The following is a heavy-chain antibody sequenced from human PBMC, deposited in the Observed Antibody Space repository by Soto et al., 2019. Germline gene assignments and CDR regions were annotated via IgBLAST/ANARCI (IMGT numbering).Heavy chain of an antibody. V-gene: IGHV1-2*04. Sequence: GASVEVSCKASGYTFPGYYMHWVRQAPGAGLEWMGWINPNSGGTNYAQKFQGWVTMTRDTSISTAYMELSRLRSDDTAVYYCARAPVAIAAAGSPYNWFDPWGQGTLVTVSS. CDR2: INPNSGGT. J-gene: IGHJ5*02. D-gene: IGHD6-13*01. CDR1: GYTFPGYY. CDR3: ARAPVAIAAAGSPYNWFDP.